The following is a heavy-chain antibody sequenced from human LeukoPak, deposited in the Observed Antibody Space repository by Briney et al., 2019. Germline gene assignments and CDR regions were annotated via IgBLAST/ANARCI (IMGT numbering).Heavy chain of an antibody. CDR2: ISYDGSNK. Sequence: GRSLRLSCAASGFTFSSYAMHWVRQAPGKGLEWVALISYDGSNKFYADSVKGRFTVSRDNSKNTLYLQTNNLRVEDTAVYHCARDSYQLPANDGFDIWGQGTMVTVSS. CDR1: GFTFSSYA. CDR3: ARDSYQLPANDGFDI. V-gene: IGHV3-30-3*01. D-gene: IGHD2-2*01. J-gene: IGHJ3*02.